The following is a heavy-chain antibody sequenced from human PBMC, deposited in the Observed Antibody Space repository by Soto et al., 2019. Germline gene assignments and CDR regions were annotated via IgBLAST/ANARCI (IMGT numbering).Heavy chain of an antibody. CDR2: INAGNGNT. CDR3: ARDKRTGILAY. CDR1: GYTFASYD. J-gene: IGHJ4*02. Sequence: ASVKVSCKASGYTFASYDMHWVRQAPGQRLEWMGWINAGNGNTKYSQKFQGRVTITRDTSASTAYMELSSLRSEDTAVYYCARDKRTGILAYWGQGTLVTVSS. V-gene: IGHV1-3*01. D-gene: IGHD1-1*01.